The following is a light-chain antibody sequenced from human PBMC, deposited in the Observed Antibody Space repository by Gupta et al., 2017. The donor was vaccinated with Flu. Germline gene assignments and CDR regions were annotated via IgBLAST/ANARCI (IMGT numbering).Light chain of an antibody. J-gene: IGLJ1*01. CDR2: TND. V-gene: IGLV1-44*01. CDR3: ASWDDSLNAYV. CDR1: ISNIGRNS. Sequence: SITSSGAGNISNIGRNSVSWYRQHPGTSPKLLIFTNDQRPSGVPVRFSGSKSGASASLAISGRHFEDEADYYCASWDDSLNAYVFGTGTDVTVL.